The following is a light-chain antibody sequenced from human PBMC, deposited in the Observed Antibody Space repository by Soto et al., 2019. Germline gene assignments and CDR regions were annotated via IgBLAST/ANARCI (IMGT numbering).Light chain of an antibody. Sequence: DIQLTQSPSFLSASVGDTVTITCRASQGMSTYLAWYQQKPGKVPKLLIGSASSFQSGVPRRFSGGGARTYFLLTSSTLPPDCSGIYYCQHLSGYQLTFGRGTKVEIK. CDR3: QHLSGYQLT. CDR1: QGMSTY. V-gene: IGKV1-9*01. J-gene: IGKJ4*01. CDR2: SAS.